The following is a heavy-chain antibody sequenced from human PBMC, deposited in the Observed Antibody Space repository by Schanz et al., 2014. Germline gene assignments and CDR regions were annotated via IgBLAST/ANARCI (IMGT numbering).Heavy chain of an antibody. CDR3: ARDLTVDTGYVVHYYYYGMDV. CDR1: GGTFSSDT. CDR2: IVPIAGIT. D-gene: IGHD5-12*01. J-gene: IGHJ6*02. V-gene: IGHV1-69*08. Sequence: QVHLVQSGAEVKKPGSSVKVSCKASGGTFSSDTFSWVRQAPGQGLEWMGRIVPIAGITNYAQRFQGRVTSSRDTSASTAYMELTSLRSEDAAVYFCARDLTVDTGYVVHYYYYGMDVWGQGTTVTVSS.